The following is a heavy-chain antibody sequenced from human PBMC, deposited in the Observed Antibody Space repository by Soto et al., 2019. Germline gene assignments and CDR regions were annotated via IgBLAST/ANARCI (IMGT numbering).Heavy chain of an antibody. D-gene: IGHD2-8*01. CDR1: GFTFSSYA. Sequence: PGGSLRLSCAASGFTFSSYAMSWVRQAPGKGLEWVSAISGSGGSTYYADSVKGRFTISRDNSKNTLYLQMNSLRAEDTAVYYCAKSRMTTDIVLMVYAEFDYWGQGTLVTVSS. CDR2: ISGSGGST. J-gene: IGHJ4*02. V-gene: IGHV3-23*01. CDR3: AKSRMTTDIVLMVYAEFDY.